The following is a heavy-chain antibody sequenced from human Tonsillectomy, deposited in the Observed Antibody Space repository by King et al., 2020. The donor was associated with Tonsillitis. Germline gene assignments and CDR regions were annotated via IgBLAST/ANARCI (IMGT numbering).Heavy chain of an antibody. D-gene: IGHD6-19*01. V-gene: IGHV4-59*08. J-gene: IGHJ3*02. CDR1: GGSISSYY. Sequence: QLQESGPGLVKPSETLSLTCTVSGGSISSYYWSWIRQPPGKGLEWIGYIYYSGSTNYNPSLKSRVTISVDTSKNQFSLKLSSVTAADTAVYYCARGGGHWLVSWQDAFDIWGQGTMVTVSS. CDR2: IYYSGST. CDR3: ARGGGHWLVSWQDAFDI.